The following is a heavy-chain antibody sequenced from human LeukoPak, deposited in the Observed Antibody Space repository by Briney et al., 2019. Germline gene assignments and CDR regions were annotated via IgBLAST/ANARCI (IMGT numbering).Heavy chain of an antibody. D-gene: IGHD3-10*01. Sequence: GESLRISCKGSGYSFTTYWIGWVRQMPGKGLEWMGIIYPGDSDTRYSPSFQGQVTISADKSISTAYLQWSSLKASDTAMYYCARQESYGSSLYYYGMDVWGQGTTVTVSS. V-gene: IGHV5-51*01. CDR2: IYPGDSDT. CDR1: GYSFTTYW. J-gene: IGHJ6*02. CDR3: ARQESYGSSLYYYGMDV.